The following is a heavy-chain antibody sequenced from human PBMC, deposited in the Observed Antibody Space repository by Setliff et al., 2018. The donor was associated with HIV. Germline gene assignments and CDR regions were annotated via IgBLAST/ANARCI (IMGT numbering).Heavy chain of an antibody. CDR1: GGSISSYY. Sequence: NPSETLSLTCTVSGGSISSYYWTWIRQPPGKGLEWIAYIYSSGTTNYNPSLRSRVTISLDTSKNQFSLKLSSVTAADTAVYYCARGVTIFGVVTRHNYYMGVWGKGTTVTVSS. J-gene: IGHJ6*03. D-gene: IGHD3-3*01. CDR2: IYSSGTT. V-gene: IGHV4-59*01. CDR3: ARGVTIFGVVTRHNYYMGV.